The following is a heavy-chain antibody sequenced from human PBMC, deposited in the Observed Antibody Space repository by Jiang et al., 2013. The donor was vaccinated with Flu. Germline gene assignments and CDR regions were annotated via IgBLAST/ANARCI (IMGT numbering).Heavy chain of an antibody. CDR1: GGSISSGDYY. D-gene: IGHD5-24*01. J-gene: IGHJ4*02. CDR2: INYSGTT. V-gene: IGHV4-30-4*01. CDR3: ARDRRDGYNYLDN. Sequence: TVSGGSISSGDYYWSWIRQSQGEGLEWIGCINYSGTTYYNPSLKSRVTISVDTSKNQFSLKLSSVTAADTAVYYCARDRRDGYNYLDNWGQGTLVTVSS.